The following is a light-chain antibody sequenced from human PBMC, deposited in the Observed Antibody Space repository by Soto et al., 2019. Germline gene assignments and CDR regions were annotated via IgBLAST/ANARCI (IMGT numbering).Light chain of an antibody. CDR2: DAS. Sequence: IQMNQSPSSLSATVGDRVTITLQASEDINKNLIWYQQKPGKAPKLLIYDASSMEGGVPSRFSGSAAGTDFTLSISSLQHDDFATYYCHQYNSYFQTFGQGTMVDI. J-gene: IGKJ1*01. CDR1: EDINKN. CDR3: HQYNSYFQT. V-gene: IGKV1-16*01.